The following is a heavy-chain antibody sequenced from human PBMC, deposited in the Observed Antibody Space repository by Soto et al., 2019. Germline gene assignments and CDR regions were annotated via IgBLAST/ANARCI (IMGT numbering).Heavy chain of an antibody. D-gene: IGHD3-22*01. Sequence: EVQLVESGGGLVQPGGSLRLSCAASGFAVSSNFMSWVRQAPGKGLEWVSAIYSSGNTYYADSVKVRFTISRDNSENTLYLQMNSLSAEDTAVYYCARAPMIGLLRSWGQGTLVTVSS. CDR2: IYSSGNT. J-gene: IGHJ5*02. CDR3: ARAPMIGLLRS. V-gene: IGHV3-66*01. CDR1: GFAVSSNF.